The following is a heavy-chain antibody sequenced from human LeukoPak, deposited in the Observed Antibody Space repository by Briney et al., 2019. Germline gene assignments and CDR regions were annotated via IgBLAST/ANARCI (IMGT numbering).Heavy chain of an antibody. J-gene: IGHJ4*02. CDR1: GYSISSGYY. V-gene: IGHV4-38-2*02. CDR3: ARHSSSSRRVDY. D-gene: IGHD6-6*01. Sequence: SETLSLTCTVSGYSISSGYYWGWIRQPPGKGLEWIGSIYHSGSTYYNPSLKSRVTISVDTSKNQFSLKLSSVTAADTAVYYCARHSSSSRRVDYWGQGTLVTVSS. CDR2: IYHSGST.